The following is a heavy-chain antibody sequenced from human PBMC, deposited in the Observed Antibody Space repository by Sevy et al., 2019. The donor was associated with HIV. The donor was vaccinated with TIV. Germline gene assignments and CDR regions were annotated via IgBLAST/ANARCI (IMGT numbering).Heavy chain of an antibody. Sequence: GGSLRLSCAASGFTFSTYWMSWVRQAPGKGLEWVANIKKDGSEKYYVDSVKGRFTISRDNAKSPLYLQMKSLRAEDTAVYYCARDCSSTSCLWGLDVWGQGTTVTVSS. CDR1: GFTFSTYW. CDR2: IKKDGSEK. J-gene: IGHJ6*02. CDR3: ARDCSSTSCLWGLDV. D-gene: IGHD2-2*01. V-gene: IGHV3-7*03.